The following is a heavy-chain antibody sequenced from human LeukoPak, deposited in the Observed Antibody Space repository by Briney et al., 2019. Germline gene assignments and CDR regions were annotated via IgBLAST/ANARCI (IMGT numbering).Heavy chain of an antibody. J-gene: IGHJ4*02. D-gene: IGHD6-19*01. CDR3: ARAKTVAAFYLDH. V-gene: IGHV4-31*03. CDR2: IYYSGST. Sequence: PSQTLSLTCTVSGGSISSAGYYWSWLRQHPGKGLEWIGYIYYSGSTYYNPSLKSRVTISIDTSKIPFSLTLSSVTAADTAVDYCARAKTVAAFYLDHWGQGTLVTVSS. CDR1: GGSISSAGYY.